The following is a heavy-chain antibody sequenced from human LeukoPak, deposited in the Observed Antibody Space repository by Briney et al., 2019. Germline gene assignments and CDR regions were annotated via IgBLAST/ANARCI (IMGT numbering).Heavy chain of an antibody. CDR3: ARGATKLYGDY. Sequence: GGSLRLSCAASGFTFSSYSMNWVRQAPGKGLEWVSSVSSSSSYIYYADSVKGRSTISRDNAKNSLYLQMNSLRAEDTAVYYCARGATKLYGDYWGQGTLVTVSS. J-gene: IGHJ4*02. CDR2: VSSSSSYI. D-gene: IGHD1-26*01. V-gene: IGHV3-21*01. CDR1: GFTFSSYS.